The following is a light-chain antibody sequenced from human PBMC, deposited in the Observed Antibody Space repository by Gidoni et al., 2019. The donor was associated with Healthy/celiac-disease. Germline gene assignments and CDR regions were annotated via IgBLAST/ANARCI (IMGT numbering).Light chain of an antibody. V-gene: IGKV3-20*01. Sequence: EIVLTQSPGTLSLSPGERATLSCRASQSVSSSYLAWYQQKPGQATRLLIDGASSRATGIPVRFRGSGSGTDFSLTISRLEPEEFAVYYCQQYGSSPWTFGQGTKVEIK. CDR2: GAS. CDR1: QSVSSSY. CDR3: QQYGSSPWT. J-gene: IGKJ1*01.